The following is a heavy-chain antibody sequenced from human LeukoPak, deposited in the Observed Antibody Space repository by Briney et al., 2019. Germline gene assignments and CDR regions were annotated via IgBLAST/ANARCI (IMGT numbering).Heavy chain of an antibody. Sequence: PGGSLRLSCAASGFTFDDYAMHWVRQAPGKGLEWVSLISWDGGSTYYADSVKGRFTISRDNSKNSLYLQMNSLRAEDTAVYYCARESAAFDIWGQGTLVTVPS. CDR2: ISWDGGST. CDR3: ARESAAFDI. J-gene: IGHJ3*02. V-gene: IGHV3-43D*03. CDR1: GFTFDDYA.